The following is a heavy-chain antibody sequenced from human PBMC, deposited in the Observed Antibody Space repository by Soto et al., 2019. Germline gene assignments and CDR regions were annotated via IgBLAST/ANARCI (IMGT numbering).Heavy chain of an antibody. CDR1: GGSISSGGYY. V-gene: IGHV4-31*03. CDR3: ARVPNSYGSGSYLNWFDP. J-gene: IGHJ5*02. Sequence: QVQLQESGPGLVKPSQTLSLTCTVSGGSISSGGYYWSWIRQHPGKGLEWIGYIYYSGSTYYNPSLKSRVTISVDTSKNQFSLKLSSGTAADTAVYYCARVPNSYGSGSYLNWFDPWGQGTLVTVSS. CDR2: IYYSGST. D-gene: IGHD3-10*01.